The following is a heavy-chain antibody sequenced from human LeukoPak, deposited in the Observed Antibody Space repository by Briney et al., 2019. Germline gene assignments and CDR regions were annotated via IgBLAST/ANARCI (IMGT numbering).Heavy chain of an antibody. CDR2: MSGTSSSI. V-gene: IGHV3-9*03. J-gene: IGHJ4*02. CDR1: GFTFDDYA. D-gene: IGHD6-19*01. CDR3: AKDSSGWLTGVDY. Sequence: PGRSLRLSCAASGFTFDDYAMHWVRQAPRKGLEWASGMSGTSSSIGYADSVKGRFTISRDKDKNSLYLQMNSLRAEDMALYYCAKDSSGWLTGVDYWGQGTLVTVSS.